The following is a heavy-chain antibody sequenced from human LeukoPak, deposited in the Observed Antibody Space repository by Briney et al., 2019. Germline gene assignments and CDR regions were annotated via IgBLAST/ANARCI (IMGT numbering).Heavy chain of an antibody. CDR2: ISSSGDPI. Sequence: GGSLRLSYVVSWFISNTFCIDCVRQAPGKGLEWLSYISSSGDPIYYADSVKGRFTISRDNAKNSLYLQMNSLRVEETAVHYCVTDIVTITIRKASVGYWGQGTLVTVSS. CDR3: VTDIVTITIRKASVGY. J-gene: IGHJ4*02. D-gene: IGHD3-9*01. CDR1: WFISNTFC. V-gene: IGHV3-48*01.